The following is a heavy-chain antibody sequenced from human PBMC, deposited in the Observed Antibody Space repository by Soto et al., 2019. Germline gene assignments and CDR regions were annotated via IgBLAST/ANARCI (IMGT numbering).Heavy chain of an antibody. CDR2: IYYSGST. CDR3: ARDATRYYYGMDV. J-gene: IGHJ6*02. CDR1: GGSISSGDYY. V-gene: IGHV4-30-4*01. Sequence: SETLSLTCTVSGGSISSGDYYWSWIRQPPGKGLEWIGYIYYSGSTYYNPSLKSRVTISVDTPKNQFSLKLSSVTAADTAVYYCARDATRYYYGMDVWGQGTTVTVSS. D-gene: IGHD1-26*01.